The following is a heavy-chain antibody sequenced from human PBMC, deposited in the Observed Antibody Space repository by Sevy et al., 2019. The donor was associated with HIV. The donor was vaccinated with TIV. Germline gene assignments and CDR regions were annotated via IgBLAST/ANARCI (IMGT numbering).Heavy chain of an antibody. Sequence: WGSLRLSCAASGFTFSSYSMNWVRQAPGKGLEWVSYISSSSSTIYYADSVKGRFTISRDNAKNSLYLQMNSLRAEDTAVYYCAREATYYYGSGSLQFDPWGQGTLVTVSS. CDR1: GFTFSSYS. CDR2: ISSSSSTI. D-gene: IGHD3-10*01. J-gene: IGHJ5*02. CDR3: AREATYYYGSGSLQFDP. V-gene: IGHV3-48*01.